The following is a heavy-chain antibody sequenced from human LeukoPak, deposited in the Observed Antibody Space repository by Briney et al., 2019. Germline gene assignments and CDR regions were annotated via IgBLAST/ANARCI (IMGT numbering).Heavy chain of an antibody. J-gene: IGHJ4*02. D-gene: IGHD3-10*01. CDR1: GLTFRSYG. CDR2: ISYDRSNK. V-gene: IGHV3-33*01. CDR3: ARVAGHDIRGLITYYFDD. Sequence: GGSLRLSCAASGLTFRSYGMQWVRQAPGKGLEWVAIISYDRSNKYYSDSVKGRFTISRDNSKNTLYLQMNSLGAEDTAVYYCARVAGHDIRGLITYYFDDWGQGTLVTVSS.